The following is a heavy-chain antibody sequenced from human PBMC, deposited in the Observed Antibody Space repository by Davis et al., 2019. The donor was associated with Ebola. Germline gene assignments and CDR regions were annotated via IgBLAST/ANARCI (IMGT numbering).Heavy chain of an antibody. D-gene: IGHD4-11*01. CDR3: AAGESHYVFRHEYFYYMDV. CDR2: IIPIYGPT. V-gene: IGHV1-69*13. Sequence: AASVKVSCKASGGTFSRTFISWVRQAPGQGLEWMGGIIPIYGPTNYTQRFHGRLTITADESTTTAYMELSSLRSDDTAVYFCAAGESHYVFRHEYFYYMDVWGEGTTVTVSS. CDR1: GGTFSRTF. J-gene: IGHJ6*03.